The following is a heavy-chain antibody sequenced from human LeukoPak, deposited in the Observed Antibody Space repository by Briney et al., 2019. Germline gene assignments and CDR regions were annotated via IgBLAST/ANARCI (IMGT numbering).Heavy chain of an antibody. V-gene: IGHV3-7*03. CDR1: GFTFSTYW. CDR2: IKQDGSEK. CDR3: AKEYRTKGAFDI. J-gene: IGHJ3*02. Sequence: GGSLRLSCAASGFTFSTYWMSWVPQAPGKGLEWVANIKQDGSEKYYVDSGKGRFTISRDNAKNSLYLQMNSLRAEDTAVYYCAKEYRTKGAFDIWGQGTMVTVSS. D-gene: IGHD1-26*01.